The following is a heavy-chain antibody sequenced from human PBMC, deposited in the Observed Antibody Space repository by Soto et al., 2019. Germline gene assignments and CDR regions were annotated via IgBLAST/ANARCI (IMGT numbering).Heavy chain of an antibody. CDR1: CGSISSSSYY. CDR3: ARTGLPNWFDP. CDR2: IYYSGST. J-gene: IGHJ5*02. Sequence: PSETLSLTCTVSCGSISSSSYYWSWIRQPPGKGLEWIGYIYYSGSTNYNPSLKSRVTISVDTSKNQFSLKLSSVTAADTAVYYCARTGLPNWFDPWGQGTLVTVSS. V-gene: IGHV4-61*01. D-gene: IGHD4-17*01.